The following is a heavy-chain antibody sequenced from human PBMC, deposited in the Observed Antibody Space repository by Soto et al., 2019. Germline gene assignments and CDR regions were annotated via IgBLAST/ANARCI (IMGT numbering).Heavy chain of an antibody. Sequence: SETLSLTCTVSGGSISSYYWSWIRQPPGKGLEWIGYIYYSGSTNYNPSLKSRVTISVDTSKNQFSLKLSSVTAADTAVYYCARETYYYDSSGYRDAFDIWCQGTMVTVSS. CDR2: IYYSGST. D-gene: IGHD3-22*01. J-gene: IGHJ3*02. CDR1: GGSISSYY. CDR3: ARETYYYDSSGYRDAFDI. V-gene: IGHV4-59*01.